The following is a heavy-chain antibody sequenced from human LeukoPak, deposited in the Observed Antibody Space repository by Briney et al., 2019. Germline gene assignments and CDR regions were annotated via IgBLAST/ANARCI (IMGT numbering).Heavy chain of an antibody. CDR3: ARYYTGIAAAELAPWFDP. V-gene: IGHV4-39*01. CDR2: IYYSGST. J-gene: IGHJ5*02. Sequence: KSSETLSLTCTVSGGSISSSSYYWGWIRQPPGKGLEWIGSIYYSGSTYYNPSLKSRATISVDTSKNQFSLKLSSVTAADTAVYYCARYYTGIAAAELAPWFDPWGQGTLVTVSS. D-gene: IGHD6-13*01. CDR1: GGSISSSSYY.